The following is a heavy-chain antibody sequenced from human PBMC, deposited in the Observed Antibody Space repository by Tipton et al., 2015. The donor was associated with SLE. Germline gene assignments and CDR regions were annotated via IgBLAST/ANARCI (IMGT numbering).Heavy chain of an antibody. J-gene: IGHJ2*01. Sequence: TLSLTCSVSGGSISSYYWNWIRQPPGMGLEWIGSVHYSGTTNYNPSIKSRVTISVDTSENLFSLKLTPVTAADTALYFCARDTSSGYFDLWGRGTLVTVSS. V-gene: IGHV4-59*01. D-gene: IGHD6-25*01. CDR1: GGSISSYY. CDR2: VHYSGTT. CDR3: ARDTSSGYFDL.